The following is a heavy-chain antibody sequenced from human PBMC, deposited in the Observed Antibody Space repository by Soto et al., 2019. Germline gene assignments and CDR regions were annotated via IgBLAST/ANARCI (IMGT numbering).Heavy chain of an antibody. CDR2: ISGSGGST. D-gene: IGHD2-15*01. V-gene: IGHV3-23*01. CDR3: AKDIHGGVSYYYYYMDV. Sequence: GGSLRLSCAASGFTFSSYAMSWVRQAPGKGLEWVSAISGSGGSTYYADSVKGRFTISRDNSKNTLYLQMNSLRAEDTAVYYCAKDIHGGVSYYYYYMDVWGKGTTVTVSS. CDR1: GFTFSSYA. J-gene: IGHJ6*03.